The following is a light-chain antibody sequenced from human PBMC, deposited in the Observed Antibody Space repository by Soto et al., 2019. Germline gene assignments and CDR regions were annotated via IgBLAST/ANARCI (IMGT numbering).Light chain of an antibody. CDR3: QQTYSIPRT. J-gene: IGKJ1*01. CDR1: QTISNY. V-gene: IGKV1-39*01. Sequence: DIQMTQSPSSLSASVGDRVTITCRASQTISNYLNWYQQKPGKAPKVLIYVASSLQSGVPSRFSGSGSGTDFTLTISSLQPEDFATYYCQQTYSIPRTFGQGPRWIS. CDR2: VAS.